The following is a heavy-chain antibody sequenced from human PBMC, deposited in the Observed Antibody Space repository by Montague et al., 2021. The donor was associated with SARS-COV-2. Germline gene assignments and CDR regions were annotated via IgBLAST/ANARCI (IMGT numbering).Heavy chain of an antibody. D-gene: IGHD3-10*01. CDR2: IYYSGST. Sequence: SETLSLTCTVSGGSISSNSYYWGWIRQPPGKGLEWIGSIYYSGSTYYNESLKSRVTISVDTSKNQFSLKLSSVTAADTAVYYCARLSNYYGSGSYYPHNYYYYGMDVWGQGTTVTVSS. V-gene: IGHV4-39*01. J-gene: IGHJ6*02. CDR3: ARLSNYYGSGSYYPHNYYYYGMDV. CDR1: GGSISSNSYY.